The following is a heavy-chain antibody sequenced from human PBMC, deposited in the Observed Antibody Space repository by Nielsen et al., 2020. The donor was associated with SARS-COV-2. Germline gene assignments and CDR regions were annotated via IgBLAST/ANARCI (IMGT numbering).Heavy chain of an antibody. CDR3: ARHALTNYYDSSGYYYYYYMDV. CDR2: IYPGDSDT. D-gene: IGHD3-22*01. J-gene: IGHJ6*03. Sequence: VRQMPGKGLEWMGIIYPGDSDTRYSPSFQGQVTISADKSISTAYLQWSSLKASDTAMYYCARHALTNYYDSSGYYYYYYMDVWGKGTTVTVSS. V-gene: IGHV5-51*01.